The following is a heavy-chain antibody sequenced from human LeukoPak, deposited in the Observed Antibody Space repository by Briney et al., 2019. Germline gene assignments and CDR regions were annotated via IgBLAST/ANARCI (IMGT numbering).Heavy chain of an antibody. Sequence: GGSLRLSCVASGFTFSSYWMHWVRQAPGKGLVWVSRINSDGSSTRYADSVKGRFTISRDNAKNTVYLQMNSLRADDTAVYYCARASPHASTFDYWGQGTLVTVSS. CDR2: INSDGSST. CDR3: ARASPHASTFDY. J-gene: IGHJ4*02. CDR1: GFTFSSYW. V-gene: IGHV3-74*01.